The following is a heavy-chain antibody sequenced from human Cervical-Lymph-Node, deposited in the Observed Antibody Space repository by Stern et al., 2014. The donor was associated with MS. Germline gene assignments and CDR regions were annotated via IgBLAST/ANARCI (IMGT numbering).Heavy chain of an antibody. J-gene: IGHJ5*02. Sequence: QVQLVQSGAEVKKPGSSVKVSCKASGGTFSSYVITWVRQTPGRTLEWMGGIITLFGPGNYAQKFQDRITITADESTSTVYMELRNLRSEDTAIYYCVIDTNWFDPWGQGTLVTVS. CDR2: IITLFGPG. CDR3: VIDTNWFDP. V-gene: IGHV1-69*01. CDR1: GGTFSSYV.